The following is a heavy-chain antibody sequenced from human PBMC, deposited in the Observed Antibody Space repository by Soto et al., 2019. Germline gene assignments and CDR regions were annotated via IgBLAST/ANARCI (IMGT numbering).Heavy chain of an antibody. Sequence: PGGSLRLSCAASGFTFSSYAMSWVLQAPGKGLEWVSAISGSGGNTFYADSAKGRFTISRDNSKNTLYLQMNSLRAEDTAVYSRAKGMVAGAKYLDSWGQGSLVTVSS. D-gene: IGHD6-19*01. V-gene: IGHV3-23*01. J-gene: IGHJ4*02. CDR1: GFTFSSYA. CDR3: AKGMVAGAKYLDS. CDR2: ISGSGGNT.